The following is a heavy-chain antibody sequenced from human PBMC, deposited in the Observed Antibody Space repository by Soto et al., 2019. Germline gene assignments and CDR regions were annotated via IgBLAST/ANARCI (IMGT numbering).Heavy chain of an antibody. D-gene: IGHD3-16*02. J-gene: IGHJ5*02. CDR1: GYTFTGYY. CDR2: INPNSGGT. V-gene: IGHV1-2*02. CDR3: ARPERITFGGVIA. Sequence: ASVKVSCKASGYTFTGYYMHWVRQAPGQGLEWMGWINPNSGGTNNAQKFQGRVTMTRDTSISTAYMELSRLRSDDTAVYYCARPERITFGGVIAWGQGTLVTVSS.